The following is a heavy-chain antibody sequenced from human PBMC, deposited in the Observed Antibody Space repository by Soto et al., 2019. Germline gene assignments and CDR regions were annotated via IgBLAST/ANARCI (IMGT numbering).Heavy chain of an antibody. CDR1: SGSISSSNW. D-gene: IGHD4-17*01. Sequence: QVQLQESGPGLVKPSGTLSLTCAVSSGSISSSNWWSWVRQPPGKGLEWIGEIYHSGSTNYNPSLKSRGTISVDKSKNQFSLKLSSVTAADTAVYYCARVQRDYGEAGGYFDYWGQGTLVTVSS. CDR2: IYHSGST. CDR3: ARVQRDYGEAGGYFDY. V-gene: IGHV4-4*02. J-gene: IGHJ4*02.